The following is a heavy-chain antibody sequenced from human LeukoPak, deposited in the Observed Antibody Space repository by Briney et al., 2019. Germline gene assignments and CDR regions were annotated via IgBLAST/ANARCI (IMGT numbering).Heavy chain of an antibody. CDR1: GFTFSSYS. CDR2: ISSSSSYI. D-gene: IGHD5-18*01. V-gene: IGHV3-21*01. Sequence: GGSLRLSCAASGFTFSSYSMNWVRQAPGKGLEWVSSISSSSSYIYYADSVKGRFTISRDNAKNSLYLQMNSLRAEDTAVYYCAGSPQGRDTAMVRWFDPWGQGTLVTVSS. CDR3: AGSPQGRDTAMVRWFDP. J-gene: IGHJ5*02.